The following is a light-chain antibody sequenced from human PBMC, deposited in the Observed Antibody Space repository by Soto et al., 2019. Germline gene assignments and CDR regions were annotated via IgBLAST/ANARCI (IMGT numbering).Light chain of an antibody. CDR2: TTS. Sequence: DIQMTQSPSSLCACVGDRVAMACRASQTVSKFVTWYQQKPGKVPTLFIFTTSTLPSGVPSRFSGSGSGTEFTLTINGLQPEDFATYYCQQTYTLPRTFAQGTKVDIK. CDR3: QQTYTLPRT. J-gene: IGKJ1*01. CDR1: QTVSKF. V-gene: IGKV1-39*01.